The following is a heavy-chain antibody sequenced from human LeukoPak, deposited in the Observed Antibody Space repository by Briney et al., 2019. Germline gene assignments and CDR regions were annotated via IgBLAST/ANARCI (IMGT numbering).Heavy chain of an antibody. D-gene: IGHD3-10*01. CDR1: GFTFSSYA. Sequence: GGSLRLSCAASGFTFSSYAMHWVRQAPGKGLEWVAVISYDGSNKYYADSVKGRFTISRDNSKNTLYLQMNNLRAEDTAEYYCARAYGSGSYYDYWGQGTLVTVSS. V-gene: IGHV3-30*04. CDR3: ARAYGSGSYYDY. CDR2: ISYDGSNK. J-gene: IGHJ4*02.